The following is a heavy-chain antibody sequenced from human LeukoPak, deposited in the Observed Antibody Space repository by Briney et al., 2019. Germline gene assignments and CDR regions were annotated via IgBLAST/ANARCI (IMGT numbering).Heavy chain of an antibody. D-gene: IGHD1-26*01. Sequence: PGRSLRLSCAASGFTFSSYAMHWVRQAPGKGLEWVAVISYDGSNKYYADSVKGRFTISRDNSKNTLYLQMNSLRAGDTAVYYCASSRSYSGWFDPWGQGTLVTVSS. CDR1: GFTFSSYA. CDR2: ISYDGSNK. J-gene: IGHJ5*02. V-gene: IGHV3-30-3*01. CDR3: ASSRSYSGWFDP.